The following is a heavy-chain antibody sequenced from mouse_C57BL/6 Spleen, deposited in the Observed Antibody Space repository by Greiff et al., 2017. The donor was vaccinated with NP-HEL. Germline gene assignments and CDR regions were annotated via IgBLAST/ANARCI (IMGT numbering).Heavy chain of an antibody. V-gene: IGHV1-80*01. CDR3: ARCTTEGFAY. CDR1: GYAFSSYW. J-gene: IGHJ3*01. Sequence: VKLMESGAELVKPGASVKISCKASGYAFSSYWMNWVKQRPGKGLEWIGQIYPGDGDTNYNGKFKGKATLTADKSSSTAYMQLSSLTSEDSAVYFCARCTTEGFAYWGQGTLVTVSA. D-gene: IGHD1-1*01. CDR2: IYPGDGDT.